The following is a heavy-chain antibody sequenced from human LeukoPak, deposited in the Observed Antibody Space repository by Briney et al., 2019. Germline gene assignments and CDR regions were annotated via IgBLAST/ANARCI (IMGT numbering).Heavy chain of an antibody. CDR3: LRELSGGYFDY. V-gene: IGHV1-46*01. D-gene: IGHD3-10*01. CDR2: IDPSNDVT. Sequence: ASVKVSFKASGYTFSTYFLHLVRQAPGPGLEWMGIIDPSNDVTTYAQKFQGRITMTRDTSTSTVYMEQGSLTSEDTAVYYCLRELSGGYFDYWGQGTLVTVSS. J-gene: IGHJ4*02. CDR1: GYTFSTYF.